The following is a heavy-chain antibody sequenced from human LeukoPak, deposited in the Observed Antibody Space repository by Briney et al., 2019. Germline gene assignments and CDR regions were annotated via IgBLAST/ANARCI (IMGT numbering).Heavy chain of an antibody. CDR3: ARDHNWGNEVDY. D-gene: IGHD7-27*01. Sequence: PGRSLRLSCAASGFTFSTYGMHWVRQAPGKGLEWVAVIWYDGSNKYYAGSVKGRFTISRDNSKNTLYLQMNSLRAEDTAVYYCARDHNWGNEVDYWGQGTLVTVSS. J-gene: IGHJ4*02. V-gene: IGHV3-33*01. CDR1: GFTFSTYG. CDR2: IWYDGSNK.